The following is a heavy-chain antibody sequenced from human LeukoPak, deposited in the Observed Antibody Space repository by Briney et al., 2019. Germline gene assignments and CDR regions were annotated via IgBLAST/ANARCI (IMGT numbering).Heavy chain of an antibody. J-gene: IGHJ6*04. Sequence: SETLSLTCAVYGGSFSGYYWSWIRQPPGKGLEWIGSIYYSGSTYYNSSLKSRVTISVDTSKNQFSLKLSSVTAADTAVYYCAREPHSMKYYYGSGSLAGVLDVWGKGTTVTVSS. CDR1: GGSFSGYY. V-gene: IGHV4-34*01. CDR3: AREPHSMKYYYGSGSLAGVLDV. CDR2: IYYSGST. D-gene: IGHD3-10*01.